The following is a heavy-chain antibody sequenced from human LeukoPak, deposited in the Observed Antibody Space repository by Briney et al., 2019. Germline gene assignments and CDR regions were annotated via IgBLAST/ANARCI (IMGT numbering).Heavy chain of an antibody. V-gene: IGHV3-23*01. CDR2: IVGSSGVT. J-gene: IGHJ4*02. CDR1: GITFSNHA. Sequence: PGGSLRLSCAASGITFSNHAMSWVRQAPGKGLEWVSHIVGSSGVTSYADSVKGRFTISRDNSKSTVYLVMNSLRAEDTATYYCAKGPYSSEYFFDFWGQGTLVTVSS. D-gene: IGHD6-19*01. CDR3: AKGPYSSEYFFDF.